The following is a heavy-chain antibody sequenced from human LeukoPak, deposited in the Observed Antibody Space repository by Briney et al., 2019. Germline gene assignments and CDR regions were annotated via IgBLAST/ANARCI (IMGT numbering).Heavy chain of an antibody. V-gene: IGHV3-49*04. CDR3: TREHGGVYYYDSSGYSKDFDY. CDR2: IRSKSYGGTT. J-gene: IGHJ4*02. D-gene: IGHD3-22*01. CDR1: GFTFGDYA. Sequence: GGSLRLSCTASGFTFGDYAMSWVRQAPGQGLELVGFIRSKSYGGTTEYAASVKGRFTISRDDSKSIAYLQMNSLKTEDTAVYYCTREHGGVYYYDSSGYSKDFDYWGQGTLVTVSS.